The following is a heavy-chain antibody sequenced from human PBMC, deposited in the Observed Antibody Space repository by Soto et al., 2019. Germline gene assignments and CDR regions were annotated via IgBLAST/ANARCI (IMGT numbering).Heavy chain of an antibody. CDR1: EYSFGDYY. CDR2: INLNDGGT. D-gene: IGHD3-3*01. J-gene: IGHJ4*02. CDR3: VRDATSKKSIFER. Sequence: ASVKVSCKASEYSFGDYYLHWLRQAPGQGLEWMGWINLNDGGTNYARKFQGRVTMTSDKSITTVYMELSSLRSDDTAVYYCVRDATSKKSIFERWGQGTLVTVSS. V-gene: IGHV1-2*02.